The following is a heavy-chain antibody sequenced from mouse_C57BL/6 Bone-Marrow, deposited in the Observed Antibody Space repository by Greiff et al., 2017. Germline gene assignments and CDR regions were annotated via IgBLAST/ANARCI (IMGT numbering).Heavy chain of an antibody. CDR1: GFNIKDDY. CDR2: IDPENGDT. CDR3: TTTMVRDYYAMDY. Sequence: VQLQQSGAELVRPGASVKLSCTASGFNIKDDYMHWVKQRPEQGLEWIGWIDPENGDTEYASKFQGKATITADKSSNTAYLQLSSLSSEDTAVXYCTTTMVRDYYAMDYWGQGTSVTVSS. D-gene: IGHD2-2*01. J-gene: IGHJ4*01. V-gene: IGHV14-4*01.